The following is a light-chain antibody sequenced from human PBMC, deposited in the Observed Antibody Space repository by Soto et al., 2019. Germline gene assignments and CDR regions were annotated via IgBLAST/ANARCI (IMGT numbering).Light chain of an antibody. V-gene: IGLV2-23*01. Sequence: QSALTQPASVSGSPEQSITISCTGTSNDVGRYNLVSWYQQHPGKAPQVMIYEATKRPSGVSNRFSGSKSGNTAYLTISGLQAEDEADYYCCAYAGSGTVVFGGGTKLTVL. CDR2: EAT. J-gene: IGLJ3*02. CDR1: SNDVGRYNL. CDR3: CAYAGSGTVV.